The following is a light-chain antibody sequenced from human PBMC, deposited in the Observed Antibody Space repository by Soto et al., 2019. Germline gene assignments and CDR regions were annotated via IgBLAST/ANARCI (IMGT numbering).Light chain of an antibody. CDR1: QNSSSY. CDR2: AAS. V-gene: IGKV1-39*01. J-gene: IGKJ2*01. Sequence: DIQMTQSPSSLSASVGDRVTITCRASQNSSSYVNWYQQKAGKAPKLLIFAASSLQSGVPSRFSGSGSGTDFTLTSRSLQPEFFATYYGQRSYNIPPLFGRGTKLQIK. CDR3: QRSYNIPPL.